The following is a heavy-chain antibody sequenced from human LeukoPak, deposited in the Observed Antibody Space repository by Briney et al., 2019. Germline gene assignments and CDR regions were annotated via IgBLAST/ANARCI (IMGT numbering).Heavy chain of an antibody. CDR3: ARRWNARLHNWFDP. Sequence: PSETLSLTCAVYGGSFSGYYWNWIRQSPGKGLEWIGEINQSGSTSYNPSLKSRVTISVDTSKNHFSLKVSSVTAADTAVYYCARRWNARLHNWFDPWGQGTLVTVSS. V-gene: IGHV4-34*01. D-gene: IGHD1-1*01. CDR2: INQSGST. J-gene: IGHJ5*02. CDR1: GGSFSGYY.